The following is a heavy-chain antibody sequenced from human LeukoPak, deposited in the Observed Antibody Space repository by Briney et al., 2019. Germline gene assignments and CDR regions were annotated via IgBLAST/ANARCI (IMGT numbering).Heavy chain of an antibody. V-gene: IGHV1-2*02. CDR1: GYTFTGYY. J-gene: IGHJ4*02. CDR3: ARDLGVGGSPKSH. D-gene: IGHD1-26*01. CDR2: INPNSGGT. Sequence: ASVKVSCKASGYTFTGYYMHWVRQAPGQGLEWMGWINPNSGGTNYAQKFQGRVTMTRDTSISTAYMELSRLRSDDTAVYYCARDLGVGGSPKSHWGQGTLVTVSS.